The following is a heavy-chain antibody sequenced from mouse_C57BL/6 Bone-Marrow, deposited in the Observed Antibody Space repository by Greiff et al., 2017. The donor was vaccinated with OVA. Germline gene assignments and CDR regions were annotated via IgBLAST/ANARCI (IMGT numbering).Heavy chain of an antibody. D-gene: IGHD1-1*01. CDR2: ISSGGSYT. CDR1: GFTFSSYG. Sequence: EVHLVESGGDLVKPGGSLKLSCAASGFTFSSYGMSWVRQTPDKRLEWVATISSGGSYTYYPDSVKGRFTISRDNAKNTLYRQSSSLKSEDTSMYDCARQDYYGNYFDYWGQGTTLTVSS. CDR3: ARQDYYGNYFDY. V-gene: IGHV5-6*01. J-gene: IGHJ2*01.